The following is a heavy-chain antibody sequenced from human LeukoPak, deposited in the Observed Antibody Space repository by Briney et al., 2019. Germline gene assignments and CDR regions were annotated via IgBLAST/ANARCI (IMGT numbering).Heavy chain of an antibody. Sequence: GGSLRLSCAASGFTFSSYSMNWVRQAPGKGLEWVSYISSSSSSTIYYADSVKGRFTISRDNAKNSLYLQMNSLRAEDTAVYYCARGARTIFGVGQIWGQGTMVTVSS. CDR2: ISSSSSSTI. CDR3: ARGARTIFGVGQI. CDR1: GFTFSSYS. D-gene: IGHD3-3*01. V-gene: IGHV3-48*01. J-gene: IGHJ3*02.